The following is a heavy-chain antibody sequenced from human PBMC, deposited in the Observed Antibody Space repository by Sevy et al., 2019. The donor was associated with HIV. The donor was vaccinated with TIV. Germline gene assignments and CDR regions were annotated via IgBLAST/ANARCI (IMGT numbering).Heavy chain of an antibody. Sequence: GGSLRLSCAASGFTFSSYSMNWVRQAPGKGLEWVSYISSSSSTIYYADSVKRRFTISRDNAKNSLYLQMNSLRDEDTAVYYCAREESSSWSSFDYWGQGTLVTVSS. CDR1: GFTFSSYS. CDR2: ISSSSSTI. V-gene: IGHV3-48*02. J-gene: IGHJ4*02. D-gene: IGHD6-13*01. CDR3: AREESSSWSSFDY.